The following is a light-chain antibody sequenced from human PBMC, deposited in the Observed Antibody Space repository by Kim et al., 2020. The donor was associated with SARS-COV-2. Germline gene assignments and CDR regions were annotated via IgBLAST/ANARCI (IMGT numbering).Light chain of an antibody. CDR2: DSD. CDR1: QSNGRSNY. J-gene: IGLJ2*01. V-gene: IGLV1-51*01. CDR3: GAWDSSLRAGV. Sequence: GQTVTSPCSGRQSNGRSNYGAWYQQFPGTPPKLIIYDSDKRRSGVPNRFSGSKSGTTATLAITGVQTGDEADYYCGAWDSSLRAGVFGGGTQLTVL.